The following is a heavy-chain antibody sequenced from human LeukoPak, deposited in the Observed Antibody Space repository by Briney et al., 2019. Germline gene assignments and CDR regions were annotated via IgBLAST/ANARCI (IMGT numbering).Heavy chain of an antibody. CDR1: GYTFNSYG. CDR3: ARDSGWELQHFYFDH. D-gene: IGHD1-26*01. CDR2: ISVYNGQT. J-gene: IGHJ4*02. Sequence: ASVKVSCMASGYTFNSYGINWVRQAPGQGLEWMRWISVYNGQTNYAHKFQGRVTMTTDTSTRTVYMELRSLRSDDTAVYYCARDSGWELQHFYFDHWGQGTLVTVSA. V-gene: IGHV1-18*01.